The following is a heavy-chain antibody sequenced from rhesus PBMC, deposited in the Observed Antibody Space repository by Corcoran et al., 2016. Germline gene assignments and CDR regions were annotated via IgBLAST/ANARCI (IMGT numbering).Heavy chain of an antibody. CDR2: IDPSDSDT. Sequence: EVQLVQSGAEVKRPGESLQISCRTSGYSFHRYWFSWVCQMPGKGLGWMGAIDPSDSDTRYSPSFQGQVTISADKSISTTYLQWSSLKASDSATYYCAKGEAAAGLFDYWGQGVLVTVSS. CDR1: GYSFHRYW. V-gene: IGHV5-2*01. D-gene: IGHD6-31*01. CDR3: AKGEAAAGLFDY. J-gene: IGHJ4*01.